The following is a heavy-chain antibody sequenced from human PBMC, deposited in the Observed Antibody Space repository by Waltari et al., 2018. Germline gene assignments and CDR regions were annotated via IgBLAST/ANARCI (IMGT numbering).Heavy chain of an antibody. CDR2: IRSEPDGGTT. Sequence: QLVESGGGLVQPGRSLRLSCTGSGFTFGDSAVTWVRQAPGQGLEWVGFIRSEPDGGTTEYAASVTGRFAISRDDSKSIAYLQMNSLRTEDTAVYYCARGGGTGTTEVAYWGQGTLVTVSS. V-gene: IGHV3-49*04. J-gene: IGHJ4*02. D-gene: IGHD1-7*01. CDR1: GFTFGDSA. CDR3: ARGGGTGTTEVAY.